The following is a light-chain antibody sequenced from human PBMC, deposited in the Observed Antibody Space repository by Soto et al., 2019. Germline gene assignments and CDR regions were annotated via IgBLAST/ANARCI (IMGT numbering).Light chain of an antibody. CDR3: LQAYSFPQT. V-gene: IGKV1-17*03. Sequence: DIQVTQTPSSVSASVGDRVTITCRVSQDISSYLNWFQQKPGKVPKHLIQTASNLQSGVPSRFSGSGSGTEFILSINNLQPEDVATYFGLQAYSFPQTFGLGTKVDI. CDR1: QDISSY. J-gene: IGKJ1*01. CDR2: TAS.